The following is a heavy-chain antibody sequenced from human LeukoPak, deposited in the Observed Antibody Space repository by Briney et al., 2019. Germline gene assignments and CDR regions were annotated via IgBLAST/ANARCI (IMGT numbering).Heavy chain of an antibody. CDR2: ISGSGGST. V-gene: IGHV3-23*01. CDR1: GFSFDKYA. Sequence: GRSLRLSCAASGFSFDKYAMSWVRQAPGKGLQWVSSISGSGGSTFYAESVKGRFIISRDNSKNTLYLQMNSLRAEDTAVYFCATEGWGQGTLVTVSS. J-gene: IGHJ4*02. CDR3: ATEG.